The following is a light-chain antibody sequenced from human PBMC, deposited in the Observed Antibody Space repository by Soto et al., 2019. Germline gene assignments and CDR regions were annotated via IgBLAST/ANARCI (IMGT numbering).Light chain of an antibody. CDR1: NIGSKN. CDR3: QVWDSSTFYVV. Sequence: SYELTQPISVSVALGQTARITCGGNNIGSKNVHWYQQKPGQAPVLVIYRDSNRPSGIPERFSGSNSGNTATLTISRAQAGDEADYYCQVWDSSTFYVVFGGGTKLTVL. CDR2: RDS. V-gene: IGLV3-9*01. J-gene: IGLJ2*01.